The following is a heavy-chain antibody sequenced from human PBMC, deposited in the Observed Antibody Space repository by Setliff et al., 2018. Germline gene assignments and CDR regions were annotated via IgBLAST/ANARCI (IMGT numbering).Heavy chain of an antibody. CDR2: IYPSDSDT. CDR1: GYSFTRYW. Sequence: PGESLKISCKSSGYSFTRYWIGWVRQMPGKGLEWMGIIYPSDSDTRYSPSFQGQVTISADKSISTAYLQWSSLKASDTAMYYCARRQGANWGSDYYYGMDVWGQGTTVTVSS. CDR3: ARRQGANWGSDYYYGMDV. V-gene: IGHV5-51*01. D-gene: IGHD7-27*01. J-gene: IGHJ6*02.